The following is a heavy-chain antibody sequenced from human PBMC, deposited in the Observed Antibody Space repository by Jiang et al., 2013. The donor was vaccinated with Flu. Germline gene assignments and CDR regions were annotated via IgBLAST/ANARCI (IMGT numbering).Heavy chain of an antibody. CDR1: GGTLSSYA. D-gene: IGHD5-18*01. CDR2: IIPIFGKT. Sequence: GAEVKKPGSSVKVSCKASGGTLSSYASNWVRQAPGQGLEWMGGIIPIFGKTDYAQKFQGRVTITADRSTDTVYMELSSLRSQDTAVYYCARGVGGYSYGYVLYWGQGTLVTVSS. J-gene: IGHJ4*02. V-gene: IGHV1-69*06. CDR3: ARGVGGYSYGYVLY.